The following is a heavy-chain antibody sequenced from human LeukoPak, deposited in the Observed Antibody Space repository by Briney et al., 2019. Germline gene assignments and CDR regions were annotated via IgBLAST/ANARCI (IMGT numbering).Heavy chain of an antibody. Sequence: GGSLRLSCAASGFTFSDYYMSWIRQAPGKGLEWVSYISSSGSTIYYADPVKGRFTISRDNAKKSLYLEMNSLRAEDTAVYYCAKTGYSSSWFDYWGQGTLVTVSS. CDR3: AKTGYSSSWFDY. CDR2: ISSSGSTI. J-gene: IGHJ5*01. D-gene: IGHD6-19*01. V-gene: IGHV3-11*04. CDR1: GFTFSDYY.